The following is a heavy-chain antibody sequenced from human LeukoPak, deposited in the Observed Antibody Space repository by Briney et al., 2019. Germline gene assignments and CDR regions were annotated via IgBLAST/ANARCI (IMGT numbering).Heavy chain of an antibody. CDR1: GFTFDDYA. J-gene: IGHJ4*02. D-gene: IGHD2-2*01. V-gene: IGHV3-9*01. Sequence: PGRSLRLSCAASGFTFDDYAMHWVRQAPGKGLEWVSGISWNSGSIGYADSVKGRFTISRDNAKNSLYLQMNSLRDEDTAIYYCTRGLVVWGQGALVTVSS. CDR3: TRGLVV. CDR2: ISWNSGSI.